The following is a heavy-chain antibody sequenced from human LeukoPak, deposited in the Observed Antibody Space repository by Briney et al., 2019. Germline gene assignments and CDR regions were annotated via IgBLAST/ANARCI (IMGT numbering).Heavy chain of an antibody. J-gene: IGHJ4*02. D-gene: IGHD5-18*01. Sequence: ASVKVSCKVSGYTLTELSMHWVRQALGKGLEWMGGFDPEDGETIYAQKFQGRVTMTEDTSTDTAYMELSSLRSEDTAVYYCATWYSYGYYFDYWGQGTLVTVSS. CDR2: FDPEDGET. V-gene: IGHV1-24*01. CDR3: ATWYSYGYYFDY. CDR1: GYTLTELS.